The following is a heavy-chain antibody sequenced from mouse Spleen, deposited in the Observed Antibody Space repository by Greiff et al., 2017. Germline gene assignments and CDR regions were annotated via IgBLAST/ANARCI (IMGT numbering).Heavy chain of an antibody. D-gene: IGHD3-3*01. Sequence: QVQLQQSGAELVKPGASVKLSCKASGYTFTSYWMHWVKQRPGQGLEWIGMIHPNSGSTNYNEKFKSKATLTVDKSSSTAYMQLSSLTSEDSAVYYCARFPLYYFDYWGQGTTLTVSS. CDR3: ARFPLYYFDY. J-gene: IGHJ2*01. CDR1: GYTFTSYW. V-gene: IGHV1-64*01. CDR2: IHPNSGST.